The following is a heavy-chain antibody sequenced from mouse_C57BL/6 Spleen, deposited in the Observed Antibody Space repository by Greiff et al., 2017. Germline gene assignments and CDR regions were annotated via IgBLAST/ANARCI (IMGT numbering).Heavy chain of an antibody. Sequence: QVQLQQSGAELVKPGASVKISCKASGYAFRSYWMNWVKQRPGKGLEWIGQIYPGDGDTNYNGKFKGKATLTADKSSSTASMLLSSLTSEDSAVYFCARGIYYYGSSHPWFAYWGQGTLVTVSA. CDR2: IYPGDGDT. CDR1: GYAFRSYW. CDR3: ARGIYYYGSSHPWFAY. V-gene: IGHV1-80*01. J-gene: IGHJ3*01. D-gene: IGHD1-1*01.